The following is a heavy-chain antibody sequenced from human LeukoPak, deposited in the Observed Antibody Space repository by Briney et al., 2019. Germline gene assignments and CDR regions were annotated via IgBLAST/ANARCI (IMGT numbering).Heavy chain of an antibody. CDR3: AKGQLLDYSFYYMDV. Sequence: GGSLRLSCAASGFTFSSYAMSWVRQAPGKGLEWVSAISGSGGSTYYADSVKGRFTISRDNSKNTLYLQMNSLRAEDTALYYCAKGQLLDYSFYYMDVWGKGTTVTVSS. V-gene: IGHV3-23*01. CDR2: ISGSGGST. D-gene: IGHD3-16*01. CDR1: GFTFSSYA. J-gene: IGHJ6*03.